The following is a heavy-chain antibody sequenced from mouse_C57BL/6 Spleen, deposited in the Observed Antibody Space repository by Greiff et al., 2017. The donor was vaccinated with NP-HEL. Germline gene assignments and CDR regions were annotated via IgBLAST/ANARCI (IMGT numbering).Heavy chain of an antibody. V-gene: IGHV1-64*01. J-gene: IGHJ2*01. CDR2: IHPNSGST. D-gene: IGHD1-3*01. CDR3: ARERTNLYYFDY. Sequence: VQLQQPGAELVKPGASVKLSCKASGYTFTSYWMHWVKQRPGQGLEWIGMIHPNSGSTNYNEKFKSKATLTVDKSSSTAYMQLSSLTSEDSAVYYCARERTNLYYFDYWGQGTTLTVSS. CDR1: GYTFTSYW.